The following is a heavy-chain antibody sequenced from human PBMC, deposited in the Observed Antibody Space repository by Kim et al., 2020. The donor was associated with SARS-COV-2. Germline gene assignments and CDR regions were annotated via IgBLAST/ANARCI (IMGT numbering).Heavy chain of an antibody. J-gene: IGHJ3*01. V-gene: IGHV3-9*01. CDR3: AHDLDSRGNAFDL. D-gene: IGHD3-3*01. Sequence: GYVDCVEVRFTISRNNAKNSLYLQMNSLRAEDTALYSCAHDLDSRGNAFDLWGQGTMVTVSS.